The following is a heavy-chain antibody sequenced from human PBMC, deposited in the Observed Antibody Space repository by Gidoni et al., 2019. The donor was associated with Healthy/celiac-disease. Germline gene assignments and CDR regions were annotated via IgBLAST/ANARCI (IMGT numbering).Heavy chain of an antibody. CDR3: ARENYDILTGPSH. CDR2: IYYSGST. J-gene: IGHJ4*02. CDR1: GGSVSSGSYY. D-gene: IGHD3-9*01. Sequence: QVQLQESGPGLVKPSETLSLTCTVSGGSVSSGSYYWSWIRQPPGKGLEWIGYIYYSGSTNYNPSLKSRVTISVDTSKNQFSLKLSSVTAADTAVYYCARENYDILTGPSHWGQGTLVTVSS. V-gene: IGHV4-61*01.